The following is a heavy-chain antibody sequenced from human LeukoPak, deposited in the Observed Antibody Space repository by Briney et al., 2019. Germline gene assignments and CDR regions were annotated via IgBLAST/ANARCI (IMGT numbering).Heavy chain of an antibody. CDR1: GFTFSNYW. D-gene: IGHD3-22*01. V-gene: IGHV3-7*01. CDR3: ARSETTYYYDSSVYFYYYYGMDV. J-gene: IGHJ6*02. Sequence: GGSLRLSCAASGFTFSNYWTTWVRQAPGKGLEWVANIKQDGSEKYYVDSVKGRFTISRDNAKNSLYLQMNSLRAEDTAVYYCARSETTYYYDSSVYFYYYYGMDVWGQGTTVTVSS. CDR2: IKQDGSEK.